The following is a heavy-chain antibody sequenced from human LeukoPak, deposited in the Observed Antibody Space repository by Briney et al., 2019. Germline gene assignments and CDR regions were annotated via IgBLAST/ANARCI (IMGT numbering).Heavy chain of an antibody. Sequence: SETLPLTCTVSGGSISSYYWSWIRQPPGKGLEWIGYIYYSGSTNYNPSLKSRVTISVDTSKNQFSLKLSSVTAADTAVYYCARDSSRLYDWFDPWGQGTLVTVSS. V-gene: IGHV4-59*01. CDR2: IYYSGST. CDR3: ARDSSRLYDWFDP. D-gene: IGHD2-8*01. J-gene: IGHJ5*02. CDR1: GGSISSYY.